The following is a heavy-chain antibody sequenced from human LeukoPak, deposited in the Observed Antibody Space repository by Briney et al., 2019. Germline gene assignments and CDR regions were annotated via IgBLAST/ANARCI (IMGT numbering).Heavy chain of an antibody. J-gene: IGHJ4*02. CDR3: ARGMVVAAKVLVY. V-gene: IGHV3-74*01. CDR1: GFTFSSYW. D-gene: IGHD2-15*01. Sequence: GGSLRLSCAASGFTFSSYWMHWVRQAPGKGLVWVSRINSDGSSTSYADSVKGRFTISRDNAKSTRYLQMNSLRAEDTAVYYCARGMVVAAKVLVYWGQGTLVTVSS. CDR2: INSDGSST.